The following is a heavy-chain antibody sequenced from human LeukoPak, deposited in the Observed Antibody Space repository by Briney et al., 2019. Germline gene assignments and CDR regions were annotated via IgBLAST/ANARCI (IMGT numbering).Heavy chain of an antibody. J-gene: IGHJ4*02. Sequence: GGSLRLSCAASGFTFSAHWMSWVRQAPGKGLEWVANIKQDGSEKSYVDSVKGRFTISRDNAQNSLYLQMNSLRAEDTAVYYCAKRRADCSGGTCYYRRLDYWGQGTLVTVSS. V-gene: IGHV3-7*01. CDR3: AKRRADCSGGTCYYRRLDY. D-gene: IGHD2-15*01. CDR2: IKQDGSEK. CDR1: GFTFSAHW.